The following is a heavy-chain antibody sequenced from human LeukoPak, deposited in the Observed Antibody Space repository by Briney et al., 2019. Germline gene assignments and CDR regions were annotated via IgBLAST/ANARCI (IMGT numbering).Heavy chain of an antibody. D-gene: IGHD3-10*01. CDR2: ISYDGSNK. Sequence: GGPLRLSCAASGFTFSSYGMHWVRQAPGKGLEWVAVISYDGSNKYYADSVKGRFTLSRDNSKNTLYLQMNSLRAEDTAVYYCAKDYYGSGSYYNPWHYYYGMDVWGQGTTVTVSS. CDR3: AKDYYGSGSYYNPWHYYYGMDV. CDR1: GFTFSSYG. J-gene: IGHJ6*02. V-gene: IGHV3-30*18.